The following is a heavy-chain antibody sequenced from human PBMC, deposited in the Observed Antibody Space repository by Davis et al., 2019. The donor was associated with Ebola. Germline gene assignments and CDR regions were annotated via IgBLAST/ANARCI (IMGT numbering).Heavy chain of an antibody. J-gene: IGHJ4*02. Sequence: SETLSLTCAVSGYSISSGYFWAWIRQPPGKGLEWIGTIYHSGSPNCNPSLKSRVTISVDTSKNQLFLKLSSVTAADTAVYYCARSRQWLGAHRDWGQGTLVTVSS. CDR3: ARSRQWLGAHRD. V-gene: IGHV4-38-2*01. D-gene: IGHD6-19*01. CDR1: GYSISSGYF. CDR2: IYHSGSP.